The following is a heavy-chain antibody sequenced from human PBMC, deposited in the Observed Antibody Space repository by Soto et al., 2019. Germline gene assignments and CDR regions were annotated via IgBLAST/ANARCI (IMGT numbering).Heavy chain of an antibody. V-gene: IGHV1-3*01. CDR2: INAGNGNT. CDR3: AREGLRSYYYYYYMAV. D-gene: IGHD5-12*01. CDR1: GYTFTSYA. J-gene: IGHJ6*03. Sequence: ASVKVSCKASGYTFTSYAMHWVRQAPGQRLEWMGWINAGNGNTKYSQKFQGRVTITRDTSASTAYMELSSLRSEDTAVYYCAREGLRSYYYYYYMAVWGKGTTVTVSS.